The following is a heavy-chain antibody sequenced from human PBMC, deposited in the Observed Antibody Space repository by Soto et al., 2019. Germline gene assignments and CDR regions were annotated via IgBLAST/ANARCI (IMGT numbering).Heavy chain of an antibody. CDR3: ANPSGYYFGLGSHDEASDM. V-gene: IGHV3-30*18. Sequence: QVQLVESGGGVVQPGRSLRLSCAASGFMFSGFGMHWVRQAPGKGLQWVAGISKDGSKKYYADSVKGRFTISRDNSKKTLSLPMNSLRAADTALYYWANPSGYYFGLGSHDEASDMWGQGTGVTVFS. D-gene: IGHD3-10*01. CDR2: ISKDGSKK. CDR1: GFMFSGFG. J-gene: IGHJ3*02.